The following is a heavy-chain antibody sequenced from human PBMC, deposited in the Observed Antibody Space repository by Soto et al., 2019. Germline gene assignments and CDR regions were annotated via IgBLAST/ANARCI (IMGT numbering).Heavy chain of an antibody. D-gene: IGHD1-26*01. Sequence: ASVKVSCKASGYTFTSYGISWVRQAPGQGLEWMGWISANNGNTNYAQKIQGRVTMTTDTSTSTAYMELRSLRSDDTAVYYCARDGRYSGSYGGYYFDYWGQGTLVTSPQ. CDR3: ARDGRYSGSYGGYYFDY. CDR2: ISANNGNT. V-gene: IGHV1-18*01. J-gene: IGHJ4*02. CDR1: GYTFTSYG.